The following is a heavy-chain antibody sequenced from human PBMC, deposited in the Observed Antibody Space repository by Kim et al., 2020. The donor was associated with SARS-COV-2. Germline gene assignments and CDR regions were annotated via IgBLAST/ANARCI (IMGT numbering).Heavy chain of an antibody. J-gene: IGHJ4*02. CDR1: GFTFSSYE. CDR3: ASNTSPLVPFDY. CDR2: ISSSGSII. V-gene: IGHV3-48*03. Sequence: GGSLRLSCAASGFTFSSYEMNWVRQAPGKGLEWVSYISSSGSIIYYADSVKGRFTISRDNAKNSLYLQMNSLRAEDTAVYYCASNTSPLVPFDYWGQGTLVTVSS.